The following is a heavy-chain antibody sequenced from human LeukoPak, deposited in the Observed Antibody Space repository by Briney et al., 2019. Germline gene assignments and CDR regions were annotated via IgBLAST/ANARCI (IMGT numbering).Heavy chain of an antibody. J-gene: IGHJ4*02. CDR1: GGSISSYY. Sequence: SETLSLTCTVSGGSISSYYWSWIRQPPGKGLEWIGYIYYSGSTYYNPSLKSRVTVSVDTSKNQFSLKLSSVTAADTAVYYCARYDTGGSCFDYWGQGTLVTVSS. CDR3: ARYDTGGSCFDY. D-gene: IGHD2-15*01. V-gene: IGHV4-59*12. CDR2: IYYSGST.